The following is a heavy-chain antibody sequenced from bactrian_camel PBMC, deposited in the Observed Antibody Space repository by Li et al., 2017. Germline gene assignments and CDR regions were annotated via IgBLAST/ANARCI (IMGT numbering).Heavy chain of an antibody. Sequence: HVQLVESGGGTAQAGGSLRLSCAASFVPSDYYMAWFRQAPGKEREGVARIDGYGIATYADSVRGRFTVSQDNAENTLYLQMNNLKPEDTAMYYCAARSGVCYTSPGEYDDWGQGTQVTVS. V-gene: IGHV3S6*01. J-gene: IGHJ4*01. D-gene: IGHD4*01. CDR2: IDGYGIAT. CDR1: FVPSDYY. CDR3: AARSGVCYTSPGEYDD.